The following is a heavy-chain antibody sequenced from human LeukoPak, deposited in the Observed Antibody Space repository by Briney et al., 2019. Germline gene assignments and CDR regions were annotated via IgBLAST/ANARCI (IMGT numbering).Heavy chain of an antibody. V-gene: IGHV4-31*03. Sequence: SETLSLTCTVSGGSISSGGYYWSWIRQHPGKGLEWIGYIYYSGSTYYNPSLKSRVTVLADTSKNQFSLKLSSVTAADTAVYYCARHSRTYYDILTGPYGGSFDYWGQRTLVTVSS. J-gene: IGHJ4*02. CDR3: ARHSRTYYDILTGPYGGSFDY. CDR2: IYYSGST. CDR1: GGSISSGGYY. D-gene: IGHD3-9*01.